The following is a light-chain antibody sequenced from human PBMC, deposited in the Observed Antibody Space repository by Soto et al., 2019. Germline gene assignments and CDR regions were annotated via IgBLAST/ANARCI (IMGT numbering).Light chain of an antibody. Sequence: DIVMTQSPDSLAVSLGERATINCKSSQSLLSTSNNKNYLSWYQQKPGQPPKLLIYWASAREYGVPDRFSGSGSGAAFTLTLSSLQADDVAVYYFHQYYNPPLTFGGGTKVEIK. CDR3: HQYYNPPLT. V-gene: IGKV4-1*01. CDR1: QSLLSTSNNKNY. CDR2: WAS. J-gene: IGKJ4*01.